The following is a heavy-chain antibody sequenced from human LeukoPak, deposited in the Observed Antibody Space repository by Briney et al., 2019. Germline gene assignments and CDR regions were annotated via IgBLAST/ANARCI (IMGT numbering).Heavy chain of an antibody. CDR1: GFTVSSNY. CDR2: IYSGGST. Sequence: PGGSLRLSCAASGFTVSSNYMTWVRQAPGKGLEWVSVIYSGGSTYYAESVKGRFTISRHNSKSTLYLQMDSLRPEDTAVYYCARDLRGGGIDAFDIWGQGTMVTASS. J-gene: IGHJ3*02. V-gene: IGHV3-53*04. CDR3: ARDLRGGGIDAFDI. D-gene: IGHD4-23*01.